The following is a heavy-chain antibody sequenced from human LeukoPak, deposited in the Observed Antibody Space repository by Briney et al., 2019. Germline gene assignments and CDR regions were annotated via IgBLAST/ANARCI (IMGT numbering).Heavy chain of an antibody. V-gene: IGHV1-2*02. CDR3: ARVSNSGEVLSSFPS. J-gene: IGHJ5*02. CDR1: GYAFSAYY. CDR2: INPNSGDI. Sequence: ASVKVSCKASGYAFSAYYMHWVRQAPGQGLEWMGWINPNSGDIKYAQRFQGRVTMTRDTSIATAFMELGSLRSDDTAVYFCARVSNSGEVLSSFPSWGQGTLVTVSS. D-gene: IGHD3-10*01.